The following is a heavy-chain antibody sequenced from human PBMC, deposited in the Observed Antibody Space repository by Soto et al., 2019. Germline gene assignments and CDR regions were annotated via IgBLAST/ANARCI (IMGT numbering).Heavy chain of an antibody. J-gene: IGHJ6*02. CDR2: ISYDGSNK. CDR1: GFTFSSYA. Sequence: QVQLVESGGGVVQPGRSLRLSCAASGFTFSSYAMHWVRQAPGKGLEWVAVISYDGSNKYYADSVKGRFTISRDNSKNTRYLQMNSLRAEDTAVYYCAREDYDILTGYYYYGMDVWGQGTTVTVSS. V-gene: IGHV3-30-3*01. CDR3: AREDYDILTGYYYYGMDV. D-gene: IGHD3-9*01.